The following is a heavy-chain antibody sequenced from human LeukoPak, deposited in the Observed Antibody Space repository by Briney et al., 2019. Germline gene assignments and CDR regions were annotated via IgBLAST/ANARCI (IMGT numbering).Heavy chain of an antibody. Sequence: ASVTVSCKASGYTFTSYGISWVRQAPGQGLEWMGWISAYNGDTKYAQNLQGRVTMTTDTSTSTAYMELRSLRSDDTAVYYCARPPSSTGDYFDYWGQGTLVTVSS. CDR2: ISAYNGDT. V-gene: IGHV1-18*01. CDR1: GYTFTSYG. CDR3: ARPPSSTGDYFDY. J-gene: IGHJ4*02. D-gene: IGHD4-17*01.